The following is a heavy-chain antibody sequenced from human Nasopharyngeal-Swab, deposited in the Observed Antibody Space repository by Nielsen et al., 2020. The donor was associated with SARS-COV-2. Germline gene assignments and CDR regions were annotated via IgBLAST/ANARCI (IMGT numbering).Heavy chain of an antibody. CDR1: GFTFNNYW. D-gene: IGHD2-2*01. V-gene: IGHV3-74*01. CDR2: IMTDGSGT. Sequence: GGSLRLSCAASGFTFNNYWMHWVRQAPGKGLVWVSRIMTDGSGTTYADSVKGRFTISRDNAKNTLFLQMNSLRAEDTAVYYCERDEVGGGMDVWGQGTTVTVSS. CDR3: ERDEVGGGMDV. J-gene: IGHJ6*02.